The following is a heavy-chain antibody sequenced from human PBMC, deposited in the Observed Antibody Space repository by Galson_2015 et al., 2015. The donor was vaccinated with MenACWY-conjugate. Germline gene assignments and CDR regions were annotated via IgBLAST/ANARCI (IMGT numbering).Heavy chain of an antibody. Sequence: SVKVSCKASGSTFSNYAMHWMRQAPGQRLEWMGWINVGSGNTRSSQKFQDRVTITTDTSASTAYMELSSLRSEDTAVYFCARAHLGDSYDYFDPWGQGTLVTVSS. D-gene: IGHD3-16*01. V-gene: IGHV1-3*01. CDR3: ARAHLGDSYDYFDP. CDR1: GSTFSNYA. CDR2: INVGSGNT. J-gene: IGHJ5*02.